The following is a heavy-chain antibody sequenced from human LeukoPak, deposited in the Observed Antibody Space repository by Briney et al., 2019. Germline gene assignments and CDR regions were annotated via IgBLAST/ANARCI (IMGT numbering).Heavy chain of an antibody. V-gene: IGHV4-4*07. D-gene: IGHD5-18*01. CDR2: IYASGST. J-gene: IGHJ5*02. Sequence: SETLSLTCSVSGGSISNYYWNWLRQPAGKGLEWIGRIYASGSTNYNPSLKSRVTVSVDTSKNQFSLKLSSVTAADTAVYYCARVEAGYAPYNWFDPWGQGTLVTVSS. CDR1: GGSISNYY. CDR3: ARVEAGYAPYNWFDP.